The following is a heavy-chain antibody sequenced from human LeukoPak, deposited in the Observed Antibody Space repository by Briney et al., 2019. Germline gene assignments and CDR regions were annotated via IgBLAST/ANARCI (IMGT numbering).Heavy chain of an antibody. CDR2: IKSDGST. D-gene: IGHD3-22*01. J-gene: IGHJ1*01. CDR3: ARAPSEIGGYYPEYFRH. Sequence: PGGSLRLSCAASGFTFSSYLMHWVRQAPGKGLVWVSRIKSDGSTNYADPVKGRFTISRDNAKNTVSLQMNSLRAEDTGVYYCARAPSEIGGYYPEYFRHWGQGSLVTVSS. V-gene: IGHV3-74*01. CDR1: GFTFSSYL.